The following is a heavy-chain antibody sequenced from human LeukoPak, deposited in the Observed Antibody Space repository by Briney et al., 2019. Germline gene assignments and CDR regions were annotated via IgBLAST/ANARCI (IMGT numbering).Heavy chain of an antibody. Sequence: PGGSLRLSCAASGFTFRAYSMNWVRQAPGKGLEWVSTISSISHYIYYADSVKGRFTISRDNTKNSLYLQMNSLRAEDTAVYYCATDPTLGYSPYFDYWGQGTLVTVSS. CDR3: ATDPTLGYSPYFDY. CDR1: GFTFRAYS. V-gene: IGHV3-21*01. CDR2: ISSISHYI. J-gene: IGHJ4*02. D-gene: IGHD5-24*01.